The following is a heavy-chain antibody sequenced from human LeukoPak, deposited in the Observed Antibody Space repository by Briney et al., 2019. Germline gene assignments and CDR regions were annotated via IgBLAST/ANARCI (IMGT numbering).Heavy chain of an antibody. J-gene: IGHJ4*02. CDR1: GFTFSSYW. CDR2: INTDGRTT. Sequence: GGSLRLSCVSSGFTFSSYWMHWVRQAPGKGLVWVSRINTDGRTTTYADSVKGRFTISRDNAKNTLYLQMNSLRAEDTAVYYCVRSAFLTTEFYFDYWGQGTLVTVSS. CDR3: VRSAFLTTEFYFDY. D-gene: IGHD4-11*01. V-gene: IGHV3-74*01.